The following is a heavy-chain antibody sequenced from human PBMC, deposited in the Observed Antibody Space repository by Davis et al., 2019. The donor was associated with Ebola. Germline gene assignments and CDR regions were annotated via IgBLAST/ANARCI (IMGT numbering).Heavy chain of an antibody. Sequence: GSLRLSCTVSGGSISSYYWSWIRQSPGMGLEWIGYIHSTGSSIYNPSLKSRVTISVDTSKNQFSLSLTSVTAADTAVYYCARQVAPDGSQGDTWGQGTLVTVSS. V-gene: IGHV4-59*08. CDR3: ARQVAPDGSQGDT. CDR2: IHSTGSS. D-gene: IGHD2-15*01. CDR1: GGSISSYY. J-gene: IGHJ5*02.